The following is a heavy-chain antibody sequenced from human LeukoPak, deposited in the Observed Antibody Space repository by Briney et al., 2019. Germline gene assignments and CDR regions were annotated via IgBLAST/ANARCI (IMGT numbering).Heavy chain of an antibody. CDR2: IYYSGCT. CDR3: ARALGYCTSTSCLNYNYYGMDV. Sequence: SETLSLTCTVSGGSISSYYWSWIRQPPGKGLEWIGYIYYSGCTNYNPSLKSRVTISVDTSKNQFSLKLSSVTAADTAMYYCARALGYCTSTSCLNYNYYGMDVWGQGTTVTVSS. D-gene: IGHD2-2*01. CDR1: GGSISSYY. J-gene: IGHJ6*02. V-gene: IGHV4-59*01.